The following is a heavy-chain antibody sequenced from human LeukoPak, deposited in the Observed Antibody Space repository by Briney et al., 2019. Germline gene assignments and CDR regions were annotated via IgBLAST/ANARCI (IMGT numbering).Heavy chain of an antibody. CDR3: ARTITTTVAFDY. CDR1: GFSLSASGMC. D-gene: IGHD4-11*01. V-gene: IGHV2-70*11. CDR2: IDWDDYK. Sequence: SGPALVKPTPTLTLTCTFSGFSLSASGMCVTWIRQPPGKALEWLARIDWDDYKYYSTSLKTRLTISKDTSKTQVVLTMTNMDPVDTATYYCARTITTTVAFDYWGQGSLVTVSS. J-gene: IGHJ4*02.